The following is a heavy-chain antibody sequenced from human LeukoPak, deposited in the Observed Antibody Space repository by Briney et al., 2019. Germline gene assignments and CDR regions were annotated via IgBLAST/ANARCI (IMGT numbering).Heavy chain of an antibody. CDR3: ARELAYGCLAAVFDI. D-gene: IGHD4-17*01. J-gene: IGHJ3*02. Sequence: GGSLRLSCTASGFTFSTYSMNWVRQAPGKGLEWVGFITSRSGAINYADSVKGRVTISRDNATDTVYLQMSSLRAEDTAVYYCARELAYGCLAAVFDIWGQGTLVTVSS. V-gene: IGHV3-48*01. CDR1: GFTFSTYS. CDR2: ITSRSGAI.